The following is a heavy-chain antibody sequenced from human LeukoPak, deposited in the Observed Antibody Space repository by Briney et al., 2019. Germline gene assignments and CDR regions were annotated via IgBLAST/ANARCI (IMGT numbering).Heavy chain of an antibody. CDR2: ITGNGANT. D-gene: IGHD5-18*01. CDR3: ARDLAYSRLDY. CDR1: GFTFSSYG. J-gene: IGHJ4*02. V-gene: IGHV3-23*01. Sequence: GGSLRLSCAASGFTFSSYGMSWVRQAPGKGLEWVSAITGNGANTFYADSVKGRFTISRDNAENSLYLQMNSLRVEDTAFYYCARDLAYSRLDYWGQGMLVTVSS.